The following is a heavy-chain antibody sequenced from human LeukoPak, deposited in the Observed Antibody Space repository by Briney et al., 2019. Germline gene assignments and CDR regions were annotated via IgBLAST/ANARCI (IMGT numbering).Heavy chain of an antibody. V-gene: IGHV3-30*02. J-gene: IGHJ4*02. D-gene: IGHD2-15*01. CDR3: AKDIHFNDISGADY. CDR1: GFTFSAHG. Sequence: PGGSLRLSCAASGFTFSAHGLHWFRQAPGKGLEWVTFIRFDGSEKFYADSVKGRFSISRDNSKNAMYLEMRSLRPDDTAAYYCAKDIHFNDISGADYWGQGTRVAVSS. CDR2: IRFDGSEK.